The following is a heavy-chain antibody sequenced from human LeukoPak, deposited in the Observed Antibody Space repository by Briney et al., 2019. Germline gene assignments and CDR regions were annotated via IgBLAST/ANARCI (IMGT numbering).Heavy chain of an antibody. D-gene: IGHD4-17*01. V-gene: IGHV3-23*01. Sequence: GGSLRLSCAASGFTFSSYAMSWVRQAPGKGLEWVSAISGSGGSTYYADSVKGRFTISRDNSKNTLYLQMNSLRAEDTAVYYCAKAFRKDGDVLLFDYWGQGTLVTVSS. CDR2: ISGSGGST. J-gene: IGHJ4*02. CDR1: GFTFSSYA. CDR3: AKAFRKDGDVLLFDY.